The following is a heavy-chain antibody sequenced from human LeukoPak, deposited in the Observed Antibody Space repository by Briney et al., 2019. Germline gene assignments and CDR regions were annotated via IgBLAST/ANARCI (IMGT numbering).Heavy chain of an antibody. CDR1: GGSIRSYY. V-gene: IGHV4-59*08. J-gene: IGHJ4*02. CDR2: IHYSEST. Sequence: PSETLSLTCTVSGGSIRSYYWGWIRQTPGKGLEWIGYIHYSESTKYNPSLKSRVTMSVDTSKNKFSLKLSSVTAADTAVYYRARSEYSSSSGHFDYWGQGTLVTVSS. CDR3: ARSEYSSSSGHFDY. D-gene: IGHD6-6*01.